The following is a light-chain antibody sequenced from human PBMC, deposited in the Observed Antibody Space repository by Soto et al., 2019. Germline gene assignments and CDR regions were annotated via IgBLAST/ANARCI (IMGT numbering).Light chain of an antibody. V-gene: IGKV3-11*01. J-gene: IGKJ4*01. CDR1: QAISRF. CDR2: DAS. Sequence: EIVLTQAPATLSLSPGQRATLSCRASQAISRFLAWYQHKPGQSPRLLIYDASNRATRVPARFSGSGSGTDFTLTISSLESEDFAVYYCQQRGNWPLTFGGGTTVDIK. CDR3: QQRGNWPLT.